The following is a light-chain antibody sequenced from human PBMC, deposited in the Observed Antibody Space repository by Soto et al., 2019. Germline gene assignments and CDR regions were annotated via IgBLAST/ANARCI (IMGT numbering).Light chain of an antibody. CDR2: GAF. V-gene: IGKV3-15*01. J-gene: IGKJ4*01. Sequence: EIVMTQSPATLSVSPGERATLSCRASQSVSYNLAWYQQKPGQGPRLLIYGAFTRATGIPARFSGSGSVTEFTLTISSLQSEDFAVYYCQQYKNWPPLTFGGGTKVEIK. CDR3: QQYKNWPPLT. CDR1: QSVSYN.